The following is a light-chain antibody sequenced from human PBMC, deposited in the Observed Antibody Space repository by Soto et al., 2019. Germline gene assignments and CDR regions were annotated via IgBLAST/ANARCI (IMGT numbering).Light chain of an antibody. J-gene: IGKJ1*01. CDR1: QSISSW. Sequence: DPQITPSPSTLAASVGDRVTITWRASQSISSWLAWYQQKPGKAPKLLIYDASSLESGVPSRFSGSGSGTEFTLTISSLQPDDFATYYCQQYNSYSRTFGQGTKVDI. CDR3: QQYNSYSRT. CDR2: DAS. V-gene: IGKV1-5*01.